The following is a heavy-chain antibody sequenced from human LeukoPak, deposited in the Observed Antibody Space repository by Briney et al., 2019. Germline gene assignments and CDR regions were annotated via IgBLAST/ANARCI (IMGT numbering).Heavy chain of an antibody. CDR1: GFTFRSYW. V-gene: IGHV3-23*01. D-gene: IGHD3-10*01. CDR2: ISGGGDTT. CDR3: AKDMEGSVADYFDY. Sequence: GGSLRLSCEASGFTFRSYWMSWVRLAPGKGLEWVSGISGGGDTTYYADSVKGRFTISRDNSKSTLYLQMNSLRVDDTAVYYCAKDMEGSVADYFDYWGQGTLVTVSS. J-gene: IGHJ4*02.